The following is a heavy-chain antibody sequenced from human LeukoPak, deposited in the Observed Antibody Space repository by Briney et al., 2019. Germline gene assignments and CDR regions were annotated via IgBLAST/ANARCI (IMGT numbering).Heavy chain of an antibody. J-gene: IGHJ4*02. V-gene: IGHV4-34*01. CDR1: GGSFSGYY. CDR2: INHSGST. CDR3: ARGSLLWFGELLDY. D-gene: IGHD3-10*01. Sequence: SETLSLTCAVYGGSFSGYYLSWIRQPPGKGLEWIGEINHSGSTNYNPSLKSRVTISVDTSKNQFSLKLSSVTAADTAVYYCARGSLLWFGELLDYWGQGTLVTVSS.